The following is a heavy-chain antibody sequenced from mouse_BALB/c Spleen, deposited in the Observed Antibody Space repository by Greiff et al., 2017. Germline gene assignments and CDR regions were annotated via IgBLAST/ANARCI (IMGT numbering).Heavy chain of an antibody. CDR2: ISCYNGAT. CDR1: GYSFTGYY. Sequence: LVKTGASVKISCKASGYSFTGYYMHWVKHSHGKSLEWIGYISCYNGATSYNQKFKGKATFTVDTSSSTAYMQFNSLTSEDSAVYYCAKPYDYDVAWFAYWGQGTLVTVSA. J-gene: IGHJ3*01. CDR3: AKPYDYDVAWFAY. D-gene: IGHD2-4*01. V-gene: IGHV1S34*01.